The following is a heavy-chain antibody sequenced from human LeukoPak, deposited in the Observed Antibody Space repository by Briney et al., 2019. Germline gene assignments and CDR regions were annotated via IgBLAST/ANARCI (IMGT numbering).Heavy chain of an antibody. J-gene: IGHJ3*02. D-gene: IGHD6-6*01. V-gene: IGHV4-30-2*01. CDR2: IYHSGST. Sequence: PSETLSLTCTVSGGSISSGGYYWSWIRQPPGKGLEWIGYIYHSGSTYYNPSLKSRVTISVDRSKNQFSLKLSSVTAADTAVYYCARDSPSGGGAARPNDIWGQGTMVTVSS. CDR1: GGSISSGGYY. CDR3: ARDSPSGGGAARPNDI.